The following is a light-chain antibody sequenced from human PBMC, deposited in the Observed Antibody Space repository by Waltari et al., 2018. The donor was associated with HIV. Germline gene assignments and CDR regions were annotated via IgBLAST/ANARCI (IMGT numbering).Light chain of an antibody. J-gene: IGLJ1*01. V-gene: IGLV1-40*01. CDR2: GNS. CDR1: SSTIGANFD. Sequence: QSVLTQPPSLSGAPGQRVTISCTGSSSTIGANFDVHWYQVLPGTAPKLLIFGNSNRPSGVPDRFSGSKSGTSASLAITGLQPEDEAEYFCQSFDNSLNGYVFGTGTTVIVL. CDR3: QSFDNSLNGYV.